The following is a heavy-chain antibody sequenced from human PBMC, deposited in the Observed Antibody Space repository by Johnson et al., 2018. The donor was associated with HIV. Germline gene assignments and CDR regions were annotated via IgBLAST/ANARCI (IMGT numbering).Heavy chain of an antibody. CDR2: ISWNSGSI. J-gene: IGHJ3*02. CDR1: GFTFDDYA. V-gene: IGHV3-9*01. D-gene: IGHD2-2*01. Sequence: VQLVESGGGLVQPGRSLRLSCAASGFTFDDYAMHWVRQAPGKGLEWVSGISWNSGSIGYADSVKGRFTISRDNAKNSLYLQMNSLRAEETALYYCARVVSSIFTHAFEIWCQGTMVTVSS. CDR3: ARVVSSIFTHAFEI.